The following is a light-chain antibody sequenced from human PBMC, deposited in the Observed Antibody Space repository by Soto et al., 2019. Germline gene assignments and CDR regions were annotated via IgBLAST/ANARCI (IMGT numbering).Light chain of an antibody. CDR1: NSDIGAYDY. V-gene: IGLV2-8*01. Sequence: SVLTQPPSASGSPGQSVTISCTGTNSDIGAYDYVSWYQQHPGKVPKLMIYEVSQRHSGVPDRFSASKSGNTASLTVSGLQAEDEADYYCSSLGGANNFYVFGTGTKVTVL. CDR3: SSLGGANNFYV. CDR2: EVS. J-gene: IGLJ1*01.